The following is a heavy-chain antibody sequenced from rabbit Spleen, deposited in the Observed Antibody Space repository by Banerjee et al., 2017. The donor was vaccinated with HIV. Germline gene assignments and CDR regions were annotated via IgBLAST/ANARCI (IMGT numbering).Heavy chain of an antibody. CDR2: IDPVFGIT. CDR3: ARGDNVRGGYGYALNL. V-gene: IGHV1S7*01. J-gene: IGHJ4*01. CDR1: GFTLSSYY. D-gene: IGHD6-1*01. Sequence: HLKESGGGLVQPGGSLKLSCTASGFTLSSYYMNWVRQAPGKGLEWIGYIDPVFGITYYANWVSGRFSISRENAQNTVFLQMTSLTAADTAAYFCARGDNVRGGYGYALNLWGPGTLVTVS.